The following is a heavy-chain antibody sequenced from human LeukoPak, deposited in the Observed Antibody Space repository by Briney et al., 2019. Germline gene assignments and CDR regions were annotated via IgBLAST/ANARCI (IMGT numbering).Heavy chain of an antibody. J-gene: IGHJ4*02. D-gene: IGHD3-16*02. CDR2: IYYSGST. CDR1: GGSISSYY. CDR3: ARYVWGSYPTFEDY. V-gene: IGHV4-59*01. Sequence: SETLSLTCTVSGGSISSYYWNWIRQPPGKGLEWIGYIYYSGSTNYNTSLKSRLTISVDTSKNQFSLKLSSVTAADTAVYYCARYVWGSYPTFEDYWGQGTLVSVSS.